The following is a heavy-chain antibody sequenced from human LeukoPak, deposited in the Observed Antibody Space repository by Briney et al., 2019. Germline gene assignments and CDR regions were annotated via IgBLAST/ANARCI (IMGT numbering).Heavy chain of an antibody. CDR3: ARDRITIFGVVIPNWFDP. Sequence: PGGSLRLSCAASGFTFSSYSMNWVRQAPGKELEWVSYISSSSTIYYADSVKGRFTISRDNAKNSLYLQMNSLRAEDTAVYYCARDRITIFGVVIPNWFDPWGQGTLVTVSS. CDR2: ISSSSTI. J-gene: IGHJ5*02. V-gene: IGHV3-48*01. CDR1: GFTFSSYS. D-gene: IGHD3-3*01.